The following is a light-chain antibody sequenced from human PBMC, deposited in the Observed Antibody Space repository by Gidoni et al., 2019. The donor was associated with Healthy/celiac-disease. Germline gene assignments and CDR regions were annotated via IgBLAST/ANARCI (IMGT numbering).Light chain of an antibody. CDR1: QSVSSY. Sequence: EMVLTQSPATLSLSPGERATLSCRASQSVSSYLAWYQQKPVQAPRLLIYDASNRATGIPARFSGSGSGTDFTLTISSLEPEDFAVYYCQQRSNWPLSTFXGXTKVEIK. J-gene: IGKJ4*01. CDR3: QQRSNWPLST. V-gene: IGKV3-11*01. CDR2: DAS.